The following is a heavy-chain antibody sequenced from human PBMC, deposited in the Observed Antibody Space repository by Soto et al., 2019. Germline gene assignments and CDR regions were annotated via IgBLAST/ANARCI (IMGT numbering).Heavy chain of an antibody. V-gene: IGHV1-18*01. Sequence: QVQLVQSGAEVKKPGASVKVSCKASGYTFTSYGISWVRQAPGQGLEWMGWISAYNGNTNYAQKLQGRVTMTTDTSTSTAYMELRSLRAEDTAVYYCARDIHYYDSSGYLRLDYWGQGTLVTVSS. D-gene: IGHD3-22*01. CDR1: GYTFTSYG. CDR2: ISAYNGNT. J-gene: IGHJ4*02. CDR3: ARDIHYYDSSGYLRLDY.